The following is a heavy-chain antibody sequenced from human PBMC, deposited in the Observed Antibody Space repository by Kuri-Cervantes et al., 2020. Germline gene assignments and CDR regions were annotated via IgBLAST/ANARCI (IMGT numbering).Heavy chain of an antibody. CDR1: GYTFTGNY. V-gene: IGHV1-2*02. D-gene: IGHD3-3*01. Sequence: ASVKVSCKASGYTFTGNYMHWVRQAPGQGLEWMGWINPNSGGTNYAQKFQGRVTMTRDTSISTAYMELSSPRSEDTAVYYCAGSAYYDFWSGYYSGYYYGMDVWGQGTTVTVSS. CDR3: AGSAYYDFWSGYYSGYYYGMDV. J-gene: IGHJ6*02. CDR2: INPNSGGT.